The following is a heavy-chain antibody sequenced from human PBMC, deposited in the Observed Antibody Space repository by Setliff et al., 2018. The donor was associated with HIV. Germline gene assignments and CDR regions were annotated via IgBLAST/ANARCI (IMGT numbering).Heavy chain of an antibody. Sequence: GGSLRLSCAASGFTFSSYGMHWVRQAPGKGLEWVAAIWYDGGSKYYADSVKGRFIISRDNSKNTLYLQMNSLRAEDTAVYYCAKDLWRYYNSGSFYMDVWGKGTTVTVSS. D-gene: IGHD3-10*01. CDR1: GFTFSSYG. J-gene: IGHJ6*03. V-gene: IGHV3-30*02. CDR3: AKDLWRYYNSGSFYMDV. CDR2: IWYDGGSK.